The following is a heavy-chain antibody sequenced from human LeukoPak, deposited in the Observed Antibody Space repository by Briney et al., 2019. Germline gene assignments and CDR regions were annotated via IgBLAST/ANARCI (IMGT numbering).Heavy chain of an antibody. CDR1: GFTFSRYG. J-gene: IGHJ4*02. D-gene: IGHD2-8*01. V-gene: IGHV3-23*01. CDR2: ISGDSGRT. CDR3: AKEEWPAFDY. Sequence: TGGSLRLSRAASGFTFSRYGMHWVRQAPGKGLEWVSDISGDSGRTDYADSVKGRFTISRDNSKNTVYLLMNNPRAEDTAVYYCAKEEWPAFDYWGQGTLVTVSS.